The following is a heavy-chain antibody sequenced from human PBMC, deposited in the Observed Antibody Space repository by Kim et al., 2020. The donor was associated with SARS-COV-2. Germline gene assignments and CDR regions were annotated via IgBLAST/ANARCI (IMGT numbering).Heavy chain of an antibody. V-gene: IGHV3-53*01. CDR3: ARDLGFSDLLGGSCWFDP. CDR2: IYSGGST. D-gene: IGHD3-16*01. J-gene: IGHJ5*02. Sequence: GGSLRLSCAASGFTVSSNYMSWVRQAPGKGLEWVSVIYSGGSTYYADSVKGRFTISRDNSKNTLYLQMNSLRAEDTAVYYCARDLGFSDLLGGSCWFDPWGQGTLVTVSS. CDR1: GFTVSSNY.